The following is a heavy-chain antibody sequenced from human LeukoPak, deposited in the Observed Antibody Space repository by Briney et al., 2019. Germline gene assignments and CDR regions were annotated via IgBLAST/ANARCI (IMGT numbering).Heavy chain of an antibody. V-gene: IGHV3-21*01. Sequence: GGSLRLSCAASGFTFSNTWMNWVRQAPGKGLEWVSSISSSSSYIYYADSVKGRFTISRDNAKNSLYLQMNSLRAEDTAVYYCASSLVWVPAADDYWGQGTLVTVSS. CDR3: ASSLVWVPAADDY. CDR2: ISSSSSYI. J-gene: IGHJ4*02. D-gene: IGHD2-2*01. CDR1: GFTFSNTW.